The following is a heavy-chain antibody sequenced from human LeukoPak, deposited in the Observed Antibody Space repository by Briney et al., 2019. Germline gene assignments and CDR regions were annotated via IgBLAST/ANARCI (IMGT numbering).Heavy chain of an antibody. Sequence: GESLKISCRLSVFSSTTYCIAWVRQMPGKGLEWMGVIQPDDSDTTYSPSFQGQVSISADKSINTSFLQWSSLEASDTAMYYCARPLFSSNYKAFDLWGQGTLVTVSS. D-gene: IGHD4-11*01. CDR3: ARPLFSSNYKAFDL. V-gene: IGHV5-51*01. J-gene: IGHJ3*01. CDR1: VFSSTTYC. CDR2: IQPDDSDT.